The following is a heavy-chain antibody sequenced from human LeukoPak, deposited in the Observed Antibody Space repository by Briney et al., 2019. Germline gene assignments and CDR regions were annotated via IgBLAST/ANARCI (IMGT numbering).Heavy chain of an antibody. V-gene: IGHV3-23*01. CDR3: ARDGPGITMVRGASWFDP. CDR1: GFTFSSYG. J-gene: IGHJ5*02. Sequence: PGGSLRLSCAASGFTFSSYGMSWVRQAPGKELEWVSAISGSGGSTYYADSVKGRFTISRDNSKNTLYLQMNSLRAEDTAVYYCARDGPGITMVRGASWFDPWGQGTLVTVSS. CDR2: ISGSGGST. D-gene: IGHD3-10*01.